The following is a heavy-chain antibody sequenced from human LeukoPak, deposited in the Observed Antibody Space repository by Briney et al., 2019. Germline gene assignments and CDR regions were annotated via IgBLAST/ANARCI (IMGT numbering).Heavy chain of an antibody. CDR2: ISSSSSTI. CDR1: GFTFSSYS. D-gene: IGHD2-2*03. J-gene: IGHJ6*03. CDR3: ARGGYCSSTSCYQPPYYYMDV. V-gene: IGHV3-48*01. Sequence: GGSLRLSCAASGFTFSSYSMNWVRQAPGKGLEWVSYISSSSSTIYYADSVKGRFTISRDSAKNSLYLQMNSLRAEDTAVYYCARGGYCSSTSCYQPPYYYMDVWGKGTTVTVSS.